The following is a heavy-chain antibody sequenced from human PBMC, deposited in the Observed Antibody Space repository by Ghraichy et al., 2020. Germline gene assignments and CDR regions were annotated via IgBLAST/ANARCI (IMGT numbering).Heavy chain of an antibody. CDR3: ARGRGRVRSSYSFDI. J-gene: IGHJ3*02. CDR2: SYYGGGS. CDR1: GGSMKSFY. V-gene: IGHV4-59*01. D-gene: IGHD2-21*01. Sequence: SETLSLTCTVSGGSMKSFYWNWIRQPPGKGLEWIGFSYYGGGSICNPSLRSRVTISADTSKNQFSLKLSSVTAADTAVYYCARGRGRVRSSYSFDIWGQGTVVTVSS.